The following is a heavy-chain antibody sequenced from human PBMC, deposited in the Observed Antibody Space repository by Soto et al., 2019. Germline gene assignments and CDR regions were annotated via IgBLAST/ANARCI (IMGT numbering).Heavy chain of an antibody. Sequence: QVQLVESGGGVVQPGRSLRLSCAVSGFTLSSHAMHWVRQAPGKGLEWVALILSDGSNKYYADSVKGRFTTSRDNSKNTMYLQMSSLSVEDTAVYYCARADEGGSDCDLGYWGQGALVTVSS. CDR3: ARADEGGSDCDLGY. J-gene: IGHJ4*02. CDR2: ILSDGSNK. D-gene: IGHD1-26*01. CDR1: GFTLSSHA. V-gene: IGHV3-30-3*01.